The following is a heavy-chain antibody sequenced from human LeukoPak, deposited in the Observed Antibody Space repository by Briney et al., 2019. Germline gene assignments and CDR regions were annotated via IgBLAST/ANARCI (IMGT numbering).Heavy chain of an antibody. V-gene: IGHV4-61*01. Sequence: PSETLSLTCTVSGGSISSSSYYWSWIRQPPGKGLEWIGYIYYSGSTNYNPSLKSRVTISVDTSKNQFSLKLSSVTAADTAVYYCARVGSDYFDYWGQGTLVTVSS. J-gene: IGHJ4*02. CDR3: ARVGSDYFDY. CDR2: IYYSGST. CDR1: GGSISSSSYY.